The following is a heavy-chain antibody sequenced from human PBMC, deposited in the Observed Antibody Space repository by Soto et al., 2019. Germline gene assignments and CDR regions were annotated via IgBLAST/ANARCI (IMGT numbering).Heavy chain of an antibody. D-gene: IGHD1-26*01. Sequence: GGSLRLSCAASGFTFSSYGMHWVRQAPGKGLEWVAVISYDGINKYYADSVKGRFTISRDNSKNTLYLQMNSLRAEDTAVYYCAKGELEYYYGMDVWGQGTTVTVSS. V-gene: IGHV3-30*18. CDR1: GFTFSSYG. J-gene: IGHJ6*02. CDR3: AKGELEYYYGMDV. CDR2: ISYDGINK.